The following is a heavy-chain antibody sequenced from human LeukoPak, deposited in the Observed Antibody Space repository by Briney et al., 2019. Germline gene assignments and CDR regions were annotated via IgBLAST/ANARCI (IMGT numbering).Heavy chain of an antibody. Sequence: SETLSLTCTVSGGSISSYYWSWIRRPPGKGLEWIGYIYYSGSTNYNPSLKSRVTISVDTSKNQFSLKLSSVTAADTAVYYCARVDLVEMATIDAFDIWGQGTMVTVSS. J-gene: IGHJ3*02. CDR3: ARVDLVEMATIDAFDI. CDR2: IYYSGST. CDR1: GGSISSYY. V-gene: IGHV4-59*01. D-gene: IGHD5-24*01.